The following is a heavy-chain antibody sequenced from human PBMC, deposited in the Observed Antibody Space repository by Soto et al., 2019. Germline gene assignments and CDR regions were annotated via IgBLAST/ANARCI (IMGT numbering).Heavy chain of an antibody. CDR1: GYTFTSYD. CDR3: ARGLSSDYDFWSGPDDDYGMDV. D-gene: IGHD3-3*01. J-gene: IGHJ6*02. CDR2: MNPNSGNT. V-gene: IGHV1-8*01. Sequence: ASVKVSCKASGYTFTSYDINWVRQATGQGLEWMGWMNPNSGNTGYAQKFQGRVTMTRNTSISTAYMELSSLRSEDTAVYYCARGLSSDYDFWSGPDDDYGMDVWGQGTTVTVSS.